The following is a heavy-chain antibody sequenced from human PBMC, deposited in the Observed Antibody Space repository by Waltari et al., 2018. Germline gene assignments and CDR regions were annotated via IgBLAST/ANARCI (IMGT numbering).Heavy chain of an antibody. CDR1: GYIFTNYA. D-gene: IGHD3-16*01. Sequence: QVQLVQSGSELKKPGASVKVSCKASGYIFTNYAMNLVRQAPGQGLECMGWSNNITGNPTYAHGFRGRFVFALDTSVSTASLQISSLKAEDTAVYYCARGIQLWGRGSWYFDNWGQGTLVTVSS. CDR3: ARGIQLWGRGSWYFDN. J-gene: IGHJ4*02. CDR2: SNNITGNP. V-gene: IGHV7-4-1*02.